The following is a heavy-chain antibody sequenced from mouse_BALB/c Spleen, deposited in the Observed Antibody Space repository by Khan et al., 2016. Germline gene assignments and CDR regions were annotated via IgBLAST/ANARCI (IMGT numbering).Heavy chain of an antibody. CDR2: ISHSGST. J-gene: IGHJ4*01. D-gene: IGHD1-1*01. Sequence: EVKLLESGPSLVKLSQTLSLTCSVTGDSITSGYLNWIRKFPGNKLEYLGYISHSGSTYYNPSLKSRISITRDTSKNQYYLQLNSVTTEDTATYXCGRYDGSTYVKAMDYWGQGTSVTVSS. CDR1: GDSITSGY. V-gene: IGHV3-8*02. CDR3: GRYDGSTYVKAMDY.